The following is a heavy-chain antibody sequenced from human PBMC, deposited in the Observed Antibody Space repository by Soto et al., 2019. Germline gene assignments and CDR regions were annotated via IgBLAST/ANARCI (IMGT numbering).Heavy chain of an antibody. CDR2: ISGSGGST. J-gene: IGHJ4*02. V-gene: IGHV3-23*01. D-gene: IGHD6-19*01. Sequence: GGSLRLSCAASGFTFSSYAMSWVRQAPGKGLEWVSAISGSGGSTYYADSVKGRFTISRDNSKNTLYLQMNSLRAEDTAVYYCAKLIAVAGGGVPRAIDYWGQGTLVTVSS. CDR3: AKLIAVAGGGVPRAIDY. CDR1: GFTFSSYA.